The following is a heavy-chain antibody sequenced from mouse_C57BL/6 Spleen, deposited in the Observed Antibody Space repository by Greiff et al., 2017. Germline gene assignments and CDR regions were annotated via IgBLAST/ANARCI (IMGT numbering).Heavy chain of an antibody. J-gene: IGHJ3*01. CDR2: ILPGRGST. CDR3: AKGRDYDERAWFAY. D-gene: IGHD2-4*01. CDR1: GYTFTGYW. V-gene: IGHV1-9*01. Sequence: VQLKESGAELMKPGASVKISCKATGYTFTGYWIEWVKQRPGHGLEWIGEILPGRGSTNYNEKFKGKATFPADTSSNTAYMQLSSLTTEDSAIYYGAKGRDYDERAWFAYCGQGTLVTVSA.